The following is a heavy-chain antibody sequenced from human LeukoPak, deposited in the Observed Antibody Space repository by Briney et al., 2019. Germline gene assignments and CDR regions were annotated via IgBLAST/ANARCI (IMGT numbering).Heavy chain of an antibody. CDR3: AKDIWRWAFDT. CDR2: IEGGVDKT. V-gene: IGHV3-23*01. Sequence: GGSLRLSCAGSGFTMSTNAMSWVRQAPGKGLEWVSAIEGGVDKTHYADSVKGRFTISRGNSMNTLYLQMNSLRAEDTAIYFCAKDIWRWAFDTWGQGTMVTVSS. CDR1: GFTMSTNA. J-gene: IGHJ3*02. D-gene: IGHD5-24*01.